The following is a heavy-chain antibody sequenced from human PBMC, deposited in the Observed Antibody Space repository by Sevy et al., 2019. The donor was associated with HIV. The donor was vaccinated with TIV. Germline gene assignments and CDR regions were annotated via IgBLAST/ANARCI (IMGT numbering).Heavy chain of an antibody. D-gene: IGHD3-22*01. CDR1: AFAFDTYS. CDR2: ISASSGTI. Sequence: GGSLRLSCAASAFAFDTYSINWVRQAPGKGLEWISYISASSGTIYYADSVKGRFTISRDNARNSVYLQRNSLRDDDTAVYYCARVXRSGYSSDYWGQXALVTVSS. J-gene: IGHJ4*02. V-gene: IGHV3-48*02. CDR3: ARVXRSGYSSDY.